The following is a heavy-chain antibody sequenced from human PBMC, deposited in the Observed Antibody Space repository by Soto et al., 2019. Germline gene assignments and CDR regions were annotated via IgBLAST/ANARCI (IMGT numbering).Heavy chain of an antibody. CDR3: ARDYGTIYGGSDY. D-gene: IGHD2-15*01. V-gene: IGHV3-48*03. J-gene: IGHJ4*02. Sequence: EVQLVESGGGLVQPGGSLRLSCAASGFTFSSYEMNWVRQAPGKGLEWVSYISSSGSTIYYADSVKGRFTISRDNAKNSLYLQMNSLRAEDTAVYYCARDYGTIYGGSDYWGQGTLVTVSS. CDR1: GFTFSSYE. CDR2: ISSSGSTI.